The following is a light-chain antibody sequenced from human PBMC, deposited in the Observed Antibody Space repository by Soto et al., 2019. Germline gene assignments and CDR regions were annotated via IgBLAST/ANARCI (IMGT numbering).Light chain of an antibody. Sequence: IGLTQSPGTLSLSPGETATLSCRADQSVTGNFLAWYQQKPGQAPRLLISYAYNRATGIPDRFSGSGSGSDFTLTISRLDNEDFAMYYCQQYAASSWTFGQGTKVE. CDR2: YAY. V-gene: IGKV3-20*01. J-gene: IGKJ1*01. CDR1: QSVTGNF. CDR3: QQYAASSWT.